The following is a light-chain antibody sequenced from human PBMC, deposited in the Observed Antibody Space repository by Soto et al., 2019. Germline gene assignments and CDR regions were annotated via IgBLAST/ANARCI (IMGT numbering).Light chain of an antibody. CDR2: DAS. CDR3: QQRSNWPPIT. CDR1: QSVSSD. J-gene: IGKJ5*01. V-gene: IGKV3-11*01. Sequence: IVLTQYPGKLYFSPGERATLSCRSSQSVSSDLAWYQQKPGQAPRLLIYDASNRATGIPARFSGSGSGTDFTLTISSLEAEDFAVYYCQQRSNWPPITFGQGTRLEIK.